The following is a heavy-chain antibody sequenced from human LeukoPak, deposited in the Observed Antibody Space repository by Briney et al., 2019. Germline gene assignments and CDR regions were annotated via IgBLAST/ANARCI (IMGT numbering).Heavy chain of an antibody. CDR3: ARAEGYCSSTSCPYYYMDV. J-gene: IGHJ6*03. CDR1: GGSISSYY. CDR2: IYYSGST. V-gene: IGHV4-59*01. Sequence: PSETLSLTCTVSGGSISSYYWSWIRQSPGKGLEWIGYIYYSGSTNYNPSLKSRVTISVDTSKNQFSLKLSSVTAADTAVYYCARAEGYCSSTSCPYYYMDVWGKGTTVTVSS. D-gene: IGHD2-2*01.